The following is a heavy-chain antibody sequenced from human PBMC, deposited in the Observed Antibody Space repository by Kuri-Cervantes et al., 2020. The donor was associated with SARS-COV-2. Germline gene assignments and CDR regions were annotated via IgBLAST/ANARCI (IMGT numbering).Heavy chain of an antibody. D-gene: IGHD2-15*01. V-gene: IGHV4-30-2*05. J-gene: IGHJ3*02. CDR1: GGSISSGGYY. CDR2: IYHSGST. Sequence: TLSLTCTVSGGSISSGGYYWSWIRQPPGKGLEWIGYIYHSGSTYYNPSLKSRVTISVDTSKNQFSLKLSSVTAADTAVYYCARELPQGAFDIWGQGTMVTVSS. CDR3: ARELPQGAFDI.